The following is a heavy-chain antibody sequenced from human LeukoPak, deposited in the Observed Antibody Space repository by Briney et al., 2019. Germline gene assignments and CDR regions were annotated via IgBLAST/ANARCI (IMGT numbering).Heavy chain of an antibody. CDR3: ARHFRKPSGYQLLDNWFDP. Sequence: PSETLSLTCAVSGYSISSGYYWGWIRQPTGKGLEWIGSIYHSGSTYYNPSLKSRVTISVDTSKNQFSLKLSSVTAADTAVYYCARHFRKPSGYQLLDNWFDPWRQGTLVTVSS. CDR1: GYSISSGYY. CDR2: IYHSGST. V-gene: IGHV4-38-2*01. D-gene: IGHD2-2*01. J-gene: IGHJ5*02.